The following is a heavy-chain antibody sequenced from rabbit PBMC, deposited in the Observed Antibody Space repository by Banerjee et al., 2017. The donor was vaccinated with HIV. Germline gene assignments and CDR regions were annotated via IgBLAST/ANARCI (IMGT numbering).Heavy chain of an antibody. J-gene: IGHJ4*01. CDR3: ARGVDLSYFNL. V-gene: IGHV1S45*01. Sequence: QEQLEESGGDLVKPGGTLTLTCTASGFSFSNKYVMCWVRQAPGKGLEWIACINTISGSTWYASWVHGRFTISKISSTTVTLQMTSLTAADTATYFCARGVDLSYFNLWGQGTSSPS. CDR2: INTISGST. CDR1: GFSFSNKYV.